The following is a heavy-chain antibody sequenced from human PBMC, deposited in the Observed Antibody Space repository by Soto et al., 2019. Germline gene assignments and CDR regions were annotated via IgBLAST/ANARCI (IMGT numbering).Heavy chain of an antibody. CDR1: GGSVSSGSYY. CDR2: IYYSGST. V-gene: IGHV4-61*01. CDR3: ARSYGLGRTQHPPYSTDV. Sequence: SETLSLTCTVSGGSVSSGSYYWSWIRQPPGKGLEWIGYIYYSGSTNYNPSLKSRVTISVDTSKNQFSLKLSSVTAADTAVYYCARSYGLGRTQHPPYSTDVPGKAPTLTLST. J-gene: IGHJ6*04. D-gene: IGHD3-10*01.